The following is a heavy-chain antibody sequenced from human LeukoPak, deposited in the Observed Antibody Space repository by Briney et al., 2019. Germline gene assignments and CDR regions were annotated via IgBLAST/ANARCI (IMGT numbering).Heavy chain of an antibody. CDR3: ARVTGWELLLSL. J-gene: IGHJ4*02. CDR2: IKQDGSEK. CDR1: GFTFSSSW. D-gene: IGHD1-26*01. V-gene: IGHV3-7*01. Sequence: GGSLRLSCVASGFTFSSSWMSWVRQAPGKGLEWVANIKQDGSEKYYVDSVKGRFTISRDNAKNSLYLQMNSLRAEDTAVYYCARVTGWELLLSLWGQGTLVTVSS.